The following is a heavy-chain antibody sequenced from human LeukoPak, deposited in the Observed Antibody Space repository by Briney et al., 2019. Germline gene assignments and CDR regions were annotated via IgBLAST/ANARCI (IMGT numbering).Heavy chain of an antibody. CDR2: INPNSGGT. Sequence: ASVKVSCKASGYTFTGYYMHWVRQAPGQGLEWMGWINPNSGGTNYAQKLQGRVTITADESTSTAYMELSSLRSEDTAVYYCARDPITTTSVNSPGIAAAGIDYWGQGTLVTVSS. CDR3: ARDPITTTSVNSPGIAAAGIDY. V-gene: IGHV1-2*02. J-gene: IGHJ4*02. D-gene: IGHD6-13*01. CDR1: GYTFTGYY.